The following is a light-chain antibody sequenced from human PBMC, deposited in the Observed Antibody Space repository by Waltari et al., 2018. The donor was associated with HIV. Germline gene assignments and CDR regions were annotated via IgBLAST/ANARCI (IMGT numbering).Light chain of an antibody. CDR2: DHT. Sequence: QSVLTQPPSVSAAPGQKVTNSCTVGRSTIWRQDVSWYQPLPGAATTLLIYDHTERPAASPDRFSGSKSGTSATLGITGLQTGDEADYYCGTWDSSLGGWVFGGGTKLAVL. CDR1: RSTIWRQD. J-gene: IGLJ3*02. V-gene: IGLV1-51*01. CDR3: GTWDSSLGGWV.